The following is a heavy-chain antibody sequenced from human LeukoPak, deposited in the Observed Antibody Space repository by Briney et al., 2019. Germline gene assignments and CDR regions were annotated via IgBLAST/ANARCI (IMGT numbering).Heavy chain of an antibody. CDR2: ISLGGKYI. CDR3: ARGFCSGGTCYRVTGTFDV. J-gene: IGHJ3*01. D-gene: IGHD2-15*01. CDR1: GFTVSSNY. V-gene: IGHV3-21*06. Sequence: GGSLRLSCAASGFTVSSNYMSWLRQAPGKGLEWVSSISLGGKYIYYADAVKGRFTISRDDAKNSLFLEMTSLRADDTAVYFCARGFCSGGTCYRVTGTFDVWGLGTMVTVSS.